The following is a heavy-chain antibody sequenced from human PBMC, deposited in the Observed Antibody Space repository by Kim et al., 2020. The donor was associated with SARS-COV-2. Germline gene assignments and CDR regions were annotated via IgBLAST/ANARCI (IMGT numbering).Heavy chain of an antibody. V-gene: IGHV3-21*01. D-gene: IGHD4-17*01. J-gene: IGHJ4*02. Sequence: GGSLRLSCAASGFTFSDYSMTWVRQAPGKGLEWVSSISGSSSFIYYADSVKGRFTISRDNAKNSLHLQMNSLRAEDAAMYYCARLETAVTTRIDYWGQGTVLTVSS. CDR3: ARLETAVTTRIDY. CDR2: ISGSSSFI. CDR1: GFTFSDYS.